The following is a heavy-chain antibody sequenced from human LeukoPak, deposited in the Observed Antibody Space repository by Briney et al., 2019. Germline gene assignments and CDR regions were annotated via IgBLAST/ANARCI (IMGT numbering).Heavy chain of an antibody. Sequence: GGSLRLSCAASGFTFDDYAMHWVRQGPGKGLEWVSGISGSSGSNTYYADSVKGRFTISRDNSKNTLYLQIYSLRAEDTAVYYCAKAGSIRFDYWGRGTLVTVSS. V-gene: IGHV3-23*01. D-gene: IGHD1-26*01. J-gene: IGHJ4*02. CDR1: GFTFDDYA. CDR2: ISGSSGSNT. CDR3: AKAGSIRFDY.